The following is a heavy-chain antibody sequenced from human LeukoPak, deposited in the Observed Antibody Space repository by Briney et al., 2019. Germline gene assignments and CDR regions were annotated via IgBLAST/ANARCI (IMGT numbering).Heavy chain of an antibody. Sequence: PSETLSLTCTVSGGSISSYYWNWIRQPPGKGLEWIGYIYYSGSTNYNPSLKSRVTISVDTSKNQFSLKLSSVTAADTAVYYCARGSPYSSSWHYWGQGTLVTVSS. CDR1: GGSISSYY. CDR3: ARGSPYSSSWHY. J-gene: IGHJ4*02. V-gene: IGHV4-59*08. CDR2: IYYSGST. D-gene: IGHD6-13*01.